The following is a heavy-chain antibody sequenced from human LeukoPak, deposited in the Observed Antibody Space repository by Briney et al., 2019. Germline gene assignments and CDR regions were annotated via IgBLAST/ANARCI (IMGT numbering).Heavy chain of an antibody. CDR1: GFTFSTHT. CDR3: AKGYCSSTSCSYFDY. J-gene: IGHJ4*02. CDR2: ISGSGGST. V-gene: IGHV3-23*01. D-gene: IGHD2-2*01. Sequence: GGSLRLSCSASGFTFSTHTMSWVRQAPGKGLEWVSAISGSGGSTYYADSVKGRFTISRDNSKNTLYLQMNSLGAEDTAVYYCAKGYCSSTSCSYFDYWGQGTLVTVSS.